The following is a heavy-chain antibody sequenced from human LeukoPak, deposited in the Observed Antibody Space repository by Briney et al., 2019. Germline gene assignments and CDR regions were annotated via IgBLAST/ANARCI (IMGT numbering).Heavy chain of an antibody. CDR2: IRYDGSNK. V-gene: IGHV3-30*02. CDR1: GFTFSSYG. D-gene: IGHD1-14*01. CDR3: AKDNREDEGISA. Sequence: PGGSLRLSCAASGFTFSSYGMHWVRQAPGKGLEWVAFIRYDGSNKYYADSVKGRFTISRDNSKNTLYLQMNSLRAEDTAVYYCAKDNREDEGISAWGQGTLVTVSS. J-gene: IGHJ5*02.